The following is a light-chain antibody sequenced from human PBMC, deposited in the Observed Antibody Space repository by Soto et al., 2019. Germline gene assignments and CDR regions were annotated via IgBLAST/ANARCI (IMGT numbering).Light chain of an antibody. J-gene: IGKJ1*01. CDR3: QQYNSYPWT. CDR2: KAS. CDR1: HSISSW. V-gene: IGKV1-5*03. Sequence: DLQMTQSPSTLSASVGDRVTITCRASHSISSWLAWYQQKPGKAPKLLIYKASSLESGVPSRFSGSGSGTESTLTISSLQPDDFATYYCQQYNSYPWTFGQGTKVEIK.